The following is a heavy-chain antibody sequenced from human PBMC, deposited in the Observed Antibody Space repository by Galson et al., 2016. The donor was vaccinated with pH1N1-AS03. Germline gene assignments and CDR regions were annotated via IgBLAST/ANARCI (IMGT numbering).Heavy chain of an antibody. V-gene: IGHV3-74*03. D-gene: IGHD6-13*01. CDR1: GVTFSYYW. J-gene: IGHJ5*02. CDR3: ATRPGYINA. CDR2: INSDGSGT. Sequence: SLRLSCAASGVTFSYYWMHWVRQAPGKGLVWVSGINSDGSGTMYADSVKGRFTISRDNAKNTLYLQMNSLRAEDTAVYYCATRPGYINAWGQGTLGTVSS.